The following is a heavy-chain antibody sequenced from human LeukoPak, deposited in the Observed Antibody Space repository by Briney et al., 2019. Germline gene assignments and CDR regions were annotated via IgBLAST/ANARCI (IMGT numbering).Heavy chain of an antibody. Sequence: ASETLSLTCTVSGGSISSHYWSWIRRPPGKGLEWIGNIYYSGSTNYNPSLKSRVTTSVDTSKNQFSLKLSSVTAADTAVYYCARGATGIDYWGQGTLVTVSS. CDR3: ARGATGIDY. D-gene: IGHD1-1*01. CDR1: GGSISSHY. V-gene: IGHV4-59*11. CDR2: IYYSGST. J-gene: IGHJ4*02.